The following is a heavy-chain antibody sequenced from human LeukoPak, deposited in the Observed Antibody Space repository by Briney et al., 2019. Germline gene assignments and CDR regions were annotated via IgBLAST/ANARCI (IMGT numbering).Heavy chain of an antibody. V-gene: IGHV4-59*01. J-gene: IGHJ4*02. Sequence: SETLSLTCTVSGGSISSYYWSWIRQPPGKGLEWIGYIYYSGTTNYNPSLKSRVTISVDTSKNQFSLNLTSVTAADTAVYYCARGGWLPIDYWGQGTLVTVSS. D-gene: IGHD5-18*01. CDR2: IYYSGTT. CDR3: ARGGWLPIDY. CDR1: GGSISSYY.